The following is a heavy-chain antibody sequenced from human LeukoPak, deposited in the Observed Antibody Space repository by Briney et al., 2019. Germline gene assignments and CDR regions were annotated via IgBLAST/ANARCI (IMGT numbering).Heavy chain of an antibody. J-gene: IGHJ4*02. D-gene: IGHD3-10*01. Sequence: GSLRLSCAASGFTFSSYWMHWVRQAPGKGLVWVSRINSDGSSTSYADSVKGRFTISRDNAKNSLYLQMNSLRAEDTAVYYCARLMIRGVTSKDYWGQGTLVTVSS. CDR1: GFTFSSYW. CDR2: INSDGSST. CDR3: ARLMIRGVTSKDY. V-gene: IGHV3-74*01.